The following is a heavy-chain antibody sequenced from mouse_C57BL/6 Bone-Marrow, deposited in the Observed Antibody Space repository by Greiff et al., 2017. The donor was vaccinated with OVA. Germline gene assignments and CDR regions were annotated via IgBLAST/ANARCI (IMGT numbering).Heavy chain of an antibody. J-gene: IGHJ3*01. V-gene: IGHV1-75*01. CDR1: GYTFTDYY. CDR3: ARVPYYYGSSYGFAY. Sequence: QVQLQQSGPELVKPGASVKISCKASGYTFTDYYINWVKQRPGQGLAWIGWIFPGSGSTYYNEKFNGKATLTVDKSASTAYMLLSSLTSEDSAVYFCARVPYYYGSSYGFAYWGQGTLVTVSA. CDR2: IFPGSGST. D-gene: IGHD1-1*01.